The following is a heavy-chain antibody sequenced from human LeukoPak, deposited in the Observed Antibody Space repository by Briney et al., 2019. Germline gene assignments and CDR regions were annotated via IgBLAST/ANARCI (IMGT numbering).Heavy chain of an antibody. Sequence: KPSETLSLTCAVYGGSFSGYYWSWIRQPPGKGLEWTGEINHSGSTNYNPSLKSRVTISVDTSRNQFSLKLSSVTAADPAVYYCASQWFGELLGGDAFDIWGQGTMVTVSS. D-gene: IGHD3-10*01. V-gene: IGHV4-34*01. CDR2: INHSGST. CDR1: GGSFSGYY. CDR3: ASQWFGELLGGDAFDI. J-gene: IGHJ3*02.